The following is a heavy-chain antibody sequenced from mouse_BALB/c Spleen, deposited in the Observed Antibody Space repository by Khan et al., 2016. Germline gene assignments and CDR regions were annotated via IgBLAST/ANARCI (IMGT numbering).Heavy chain of an antibody. Sequence: EVKLLESGGGLVQPGGSLKLSCAASGFDFSRYWMSWVRQAPGKGLEWIGEINPGSSTINYTPSLKDKFIISRDNAQNTLYLQMSNVRSEDTAIDYCARAYYGWVYAMDYWGQGTSVTVVS. D-gene: IGHD1-2*01. J-gene: IGHJ4*01. CDR1: GFDFSRYW. V-gene: IGHV4-1*02. CDR2: INPGSSTI. CDR3: ARAYYGWVYAMDY.